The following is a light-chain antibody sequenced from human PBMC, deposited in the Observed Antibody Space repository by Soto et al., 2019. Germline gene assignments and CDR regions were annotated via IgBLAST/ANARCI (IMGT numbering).Light chain of an antibody. J-gene: IGKJ5*01. CDR2: AAS. Sequence: DIQMTQSPSSLSASVGXXXXXXXXXSQSISSYLXXXXXXXXXAPKLLIYAASSLQSGVPSRFSGSGSGTDFTLTISSLQPEDFATYYCQQSYSTPITFGQGTRLEIK. CDR3: QQSYSTPIT. CDR1: QSISSY. V-gene: IGKV1-39*01.